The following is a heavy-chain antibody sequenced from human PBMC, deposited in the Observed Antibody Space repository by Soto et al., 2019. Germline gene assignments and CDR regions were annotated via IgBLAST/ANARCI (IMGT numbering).Heavy chain of an antibody. V-gene: IGHV1-69*01. CDR2: ITPIYGTA. J-gene: IGHJ6*02. Sequence: QVQLVQSGAEVKKPGSSVKVSCKASGGTFSSYAISWVRQAPGQGLEWMGGITPIYGTANYAQKFQGRVTITADESTSTFYMGLSSLRSEDTAVYFCASSQGSSTSLEIYYYYYYGMDVWGQGTTVTVSS. D-gene: IGHD2-2*01. CDR3: ASSQGSSTSLEIYYYYYYGMDV. CDR1: GGTFSSYA.